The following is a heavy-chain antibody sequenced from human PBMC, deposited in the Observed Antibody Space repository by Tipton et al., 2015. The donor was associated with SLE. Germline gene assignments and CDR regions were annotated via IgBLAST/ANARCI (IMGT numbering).Heavy chain of an antibody. CDR3: ARETEDTGWIHSRDYIYYYYYVDV. V-gene: IGHV4-39*07. CDR1: GDSISNGDDY. D-gene: IGHD6-19*01. J-gene: IGHJ6*03. CDR2: IYYSGST. Sequence: TLSLTCTVSGDSISNGDDYWSWIRQPPGKGLEWIGSIYYSGSTYYNPSLKSRVTILVDTSKNQFSLELSSVTAADTAVYYCARETEDTGWIHSRDYIYYYYYVDVWGQGTTVTVSS.